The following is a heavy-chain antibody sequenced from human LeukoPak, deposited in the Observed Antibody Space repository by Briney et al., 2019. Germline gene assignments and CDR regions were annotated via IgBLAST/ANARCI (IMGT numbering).Heavy chain of an antibody. CDR3: ARSRGGACFDY. D-gene: IGHD2-21*02. CDR1: GGSVSGGTYY. V-gene: IGHV4-61*01. Sequence: SETLSLTCTVSGGSVSGGTYYWAWIRQPPGKGLEWIGYIHYSGSSNHNPSLKSRVTISVDTSNNQFSLRLTSVTAADTAVYYCARSRGGACFDYWGQGTLVTVSS. J-gene: IGHJ4*02. CDR2: IHYSGSS.